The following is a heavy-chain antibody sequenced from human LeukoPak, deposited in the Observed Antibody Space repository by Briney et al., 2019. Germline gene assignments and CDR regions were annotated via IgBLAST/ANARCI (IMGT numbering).Heavy chain of an antibody. J-gene: IGHJ6*03. CDR3: ARDLLQAAGGNMDV. V-gene: IGHV3-48*04. Sequence: GGSLRLSCAASGFTFSSYSMNWVRQAPGKGLEWVSYISSRSSTIYYADSVKGRFTISRDNAKNSLYLQMNSLRAEDTAVYYCARDLLQAAGGNMDVWGKGTTVTISS. D-gene: IGHD6-13*01. CDR1: GFTFSSYS. CDR2: ISSRSSTI.